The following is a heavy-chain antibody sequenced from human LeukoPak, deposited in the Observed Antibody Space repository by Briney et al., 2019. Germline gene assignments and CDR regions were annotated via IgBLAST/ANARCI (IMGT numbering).Heavy chain of an antibody. Sequence: GGSLRLSCAASGFTFSSYAMHWVRQAPGKGLEWVAVISYDGSNKYYADSVKGRFTISRDNSKNTLYLQMNSLRAEDTAVYYCARGCCSSTSCYTSDYWGQGTLVTVSS. D-gene: IGHD2-2*02. CDR2: ISYDGSNK. CDR3: ARGCCSSTSCYTSDY. V-gene: IGHV3-30-3*01. CDR1: GFTFSSYA. J-gene: IGHJ4*02.